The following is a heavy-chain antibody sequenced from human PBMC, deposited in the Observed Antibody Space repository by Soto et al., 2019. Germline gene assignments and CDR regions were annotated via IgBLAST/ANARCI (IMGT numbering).Heavy chain of an antibody. CDR1: GFTFSSYG. D-gene: IGHD3-22*01. Sequence: QVQLVESGGGVVKPGRSLRLSCAASGFTFSSYGMHWVRQAPGKGLEWVAVIWYDGSNKYYADSVKGRFTISRDNSKNTLYLQMNSLRAEDTAVYYCARGLLLVDVWGQGTTVTVSS. J-gene: IGHJ6*02. V-gene: IGHV3-33*01. CDR2: IWYDGSNK. CDR3: ARGLLLVDV.